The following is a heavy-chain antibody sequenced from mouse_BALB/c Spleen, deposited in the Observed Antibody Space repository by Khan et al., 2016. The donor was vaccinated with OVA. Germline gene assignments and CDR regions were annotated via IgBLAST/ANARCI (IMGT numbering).Heavy chain of an antibody. V-gene: IGHV5-6-3*01. Sequence: EVELVESGGGIVQSGGSLKRSCAASRFNISSYGMPSVRQTPDKRLELVATIDSNGGSTDYPDSVKRRSTISGDNAKNAPYLQMRSLKSEDTAMYCCTRATIWGQGTTLTVSS. CDR1: RFNISSYG. CDR3: TRATI. CDR2: IDSNGGST. D-gene: IGHD6-1*01. J-gene: IGHJ2*01.